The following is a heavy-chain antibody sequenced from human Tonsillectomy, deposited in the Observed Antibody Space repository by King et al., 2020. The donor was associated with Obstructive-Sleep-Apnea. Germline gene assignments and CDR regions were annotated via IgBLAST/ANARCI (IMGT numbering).Heavy chain of an antibody. Sequence: VQLQESGPGLLKPSETLSLTCTVSGGSITSYYWSWVRQPVGKGLEWIGRIYISGSTNYSPSLKSRVAMSVATSKNQFSLKLISVTAADTAVYYCARGPGSAFSSTWYFFDYWGQGTLVTVSS. CDR1: GGSITSYY. CDR2: IYISGST. J-gene: IGHJ4*02. CDR3: ARGPGSAFSSTWYFFDY. V-gene: IGHV4-4*07. D-gene: IGHD6-13*01.